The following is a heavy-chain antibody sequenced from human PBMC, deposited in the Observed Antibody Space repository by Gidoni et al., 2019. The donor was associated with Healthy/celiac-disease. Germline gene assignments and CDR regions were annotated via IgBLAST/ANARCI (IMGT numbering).Heavy chain of an antibody. D-gene: IGHD3-22*01. CDR2: ISSSGSTI. V-gene: IGHV3-11*01. J-gene: IGHJ3*02. CDR3: ARPPSYYDSSGYKSGGAFDI. CDR1: GSTVSDYY. Sequence: QVQLVESGGGLVKPGGSLRLSGAASGSTVSDYYMSWIRQAPGKGLEWFSYISSSGSTIYYADSVKGRFTISRDNAKTSLYLQMNSLRAEDTAVYYCARPPSYYDSSGYKSGGAFDIWGQGTMVTVSS.